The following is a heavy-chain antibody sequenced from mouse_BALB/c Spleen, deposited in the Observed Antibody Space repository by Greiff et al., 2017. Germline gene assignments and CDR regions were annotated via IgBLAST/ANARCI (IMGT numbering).Heavy chain of an antibody. V-gene: IGHV1-15*01. Sequence: QVQLKESGAELVRPGASVTLSCKASGYTFTDYEMHWVKQTPVHGLEWIGAIDPETGGTAYNQKFKGKATLTADKSSSTAYMELRSLTSEDSAVYYCTRDQLGLQDYWGQGTTLTVSS. CDR1: GYTFTDYE. D-gene: IGHD3-1*01. J-gene: IGHJ2*01. CDR2: IDPETGGT. CDR3: TRDQLGLQDY.